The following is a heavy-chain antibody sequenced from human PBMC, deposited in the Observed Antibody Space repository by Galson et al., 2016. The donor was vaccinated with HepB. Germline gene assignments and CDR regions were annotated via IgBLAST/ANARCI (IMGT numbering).Heavy chain of an antibody. J-gene: IGHJ4*02. CDR1: GFTFGSYW. Sequence: SLRLSCAASGFTFGSYWMIWIRQAPGSGLEWVANIKQDGSEKGYVDSVEGRFTISRDNAKNSLYLQMNSLRVEDTGVYYCTREGHGGFDYWGQGTLVIVSS. CDR3: TREGHGGFDY. D-gene: IGHD3-16*01. V-gene: IGHV3-7*01. CDR2: IKQDGSEK.